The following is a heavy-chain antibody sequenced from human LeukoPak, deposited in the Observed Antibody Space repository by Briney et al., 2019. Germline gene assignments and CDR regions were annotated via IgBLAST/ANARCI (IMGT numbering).Heavy chain of an antibody. CDR3: ARTPTGFPNWFDP. Sequence: ASVKVSCKASGYTFTGYYMHWVRQAPGQGLEWMGWINPNSGGTNYAQKFQGRVTMTRDTSISTAYMELSRLRSDDTAVYYCARTPTGFPNWFDPWGQGTLVTVSS. D-gene: IGHD2-8*02. J-gene: IGHJ5*02. CDR1: GYTFTGYY. CDR2: INPNSGGT. V-gene: IGHV1-2*02.